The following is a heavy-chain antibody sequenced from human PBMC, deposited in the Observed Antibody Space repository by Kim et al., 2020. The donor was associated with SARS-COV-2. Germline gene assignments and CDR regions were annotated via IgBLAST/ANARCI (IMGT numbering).Heavy chain of an antibody. V-gene: IGHV6-1*01. CDR3: ARSTMARGVPFDY. Sequence: SQTLSLTCDISGDSVSSNSAAWSWIRQSPSRGLEWLGRTYYRSKWFNEYAVSVKSRIIINPDTSKNQFSLQLNSVTPEDTAVYYCARSTMARGVPFDYWGQGTLVTVSS. J-gene: IGHJ4*02. D-gene: IGHD3-10*01. CDR1: GDSVSSNSAA. CDR2: TYYRSKWFN.